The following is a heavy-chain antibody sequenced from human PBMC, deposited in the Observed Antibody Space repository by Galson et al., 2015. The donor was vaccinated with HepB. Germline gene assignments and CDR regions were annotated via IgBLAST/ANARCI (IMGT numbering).Heavy chain of an antibody. J-gene: IGHJ4*02. Sequence: SVKVSCKASGYTFTSYAMHWVRQAPGQRLEWMGWINAGNGNTKYSQKFQGRVTITRDTSASTAYMELSSLRSEDTAVYYCAREGDYYGSGSPKIRGYYFDYWGQGTLVTVSS. CDR1: GYTFTSYA. CDR3: AREGDYYGSGSPKIRGYYFDY. V-gene: IGHV1-3*01. D-gene: IGHD3-10*01. CDR2: INAGNGNT.